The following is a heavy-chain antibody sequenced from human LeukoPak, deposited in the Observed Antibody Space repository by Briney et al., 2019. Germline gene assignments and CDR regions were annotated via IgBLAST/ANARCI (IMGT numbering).Heavy chain of an antibody. Sequence: QPGRSLRLSCAASGFTFSSYGMHWVRQAPGKGLEWVAVISYDGSNKYYADSVKGRFTISRDNSKNTLYLQMNSLRAEDTAVYYCAKDQSGSSGWYLGYYYYYYMDVSGKGTTVPVSS. CDR3: AKDQSGSSGWYLGYYYYYYMDV. J-gene: IGHJ6*03. CDR2: ISYDGSNK. D-gene: IGHD6-19*01. V-gene: IGHV3-30*18. CDR1: GFTFSSYG.